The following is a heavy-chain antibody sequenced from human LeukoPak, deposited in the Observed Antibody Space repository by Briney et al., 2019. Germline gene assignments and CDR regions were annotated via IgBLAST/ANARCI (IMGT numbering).Heavy chain of an antibody. CDR2: INHSGAT. CDR1: GGPFSDYY. V-gene: IGHV4-34*01. J-gene: IGHJ6*02. Sequence: SETLSLTCAVYGGPFSDYYWTWLRQSPGKGVEWIGEINHSGATDYNPSLKSRVTISVDTSKNQFSLKVRSVTAADTAVYYCARRVRGVIISFYYYNGMDVWGQGTTVTVSS. CDR3: ARRVRGVIISFYYYNGMDV. D-gene: IGHD3-10*01.